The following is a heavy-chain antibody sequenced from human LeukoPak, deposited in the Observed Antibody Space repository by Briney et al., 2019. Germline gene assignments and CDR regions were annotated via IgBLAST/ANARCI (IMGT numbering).Heavy chain of an antibody. CDR1: GLTFSSYS. J-gene: IGHJ4*02. D-gene: IGHD5-12*01. Sequence: GGSLRLSCAASGLTFSSYSMNWVRQAPGKGLEWVSYISSSSNTIYYADSVKGRFTISRDNAKNSLYLQMNSLRDEDTAVYYCARDILTKQAYSGYDNWGQGTLVTVSS. CDR3: ARDILTKQAYSGYDN. V-gene: IGHV3-48*02. CDR2: ISSSSNTI.